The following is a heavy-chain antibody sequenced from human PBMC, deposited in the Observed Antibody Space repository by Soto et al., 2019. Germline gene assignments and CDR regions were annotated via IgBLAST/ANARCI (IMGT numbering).Heavy chain of an antibody. V-gene: IGHV4-31*03. Sequence: SGTLSLTCTVSGGSISSGGYYWSWIRQHPGKGLEWIGYIYYSGSTYYNPSLKSRVTISVDTSKNQFSLKLSSVTAADTAVYYCARGSRKGYFVVGTAKTYLKYYYMDVWGKGTTVTVSS. CDR3: ARGSRKGYFVVGTAKTYLKYYYMDV. CDR2: IYYSGST. CDR1: GGSISSGGYY. D-gene: IGHD2-15*01. J-gene: IGHJ6*03.